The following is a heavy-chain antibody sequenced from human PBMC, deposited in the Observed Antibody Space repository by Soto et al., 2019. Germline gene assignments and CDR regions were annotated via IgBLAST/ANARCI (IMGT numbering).Heavy chain of an antibody. CDR3: ARDGTLYDSSGYYYLH. V-gene: IGHV1-69*01. Sequence: QVQLVQSGAEVKKPGSSVKVSCKASGGTFSRYAISWVRQAPGQGLEWMGGIIPMFGTANYAQKFQGRVTITADESTNTAYMEVRSLRSEDTAVYYCARDGTLYDSSGYYYLHWGQGTLVTVSS. CDR2: IIPMFGTA. D-gene: IGHD3-22*01. J-gene: IGHJ4*02. CDR1: GGTFSRYA.